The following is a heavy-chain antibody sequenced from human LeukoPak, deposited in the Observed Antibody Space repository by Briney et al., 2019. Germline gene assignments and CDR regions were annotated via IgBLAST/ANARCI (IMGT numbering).Heavy chain of an antibody. V-gene: IGHV1-2*02. D-gene: IGHD3-10*01. CDR3: ARDGVFRFEVGDYYMDV. J-gene: IGHJ6*03. Sequence: AASVKVSCKASGYIFTGYYIHWVRQAPGQGLEWMGWINPNSGDTKYAQKFQGRVTMTRDTSNNTVYMDLTRLIFDDTAMYYCARDGVFRFEVGDYYMDVWGKGTTVIISS. CDR1: GYIFTGYY. CDR2: INPNSGDT.